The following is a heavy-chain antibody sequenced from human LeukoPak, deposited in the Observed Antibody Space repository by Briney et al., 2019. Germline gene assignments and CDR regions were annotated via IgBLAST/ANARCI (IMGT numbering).Heavy chain of an antibody. V-gene: IGHV4-34*01. CDR1: GGSFSGYY. D-gene: IGHD6-13*01. CDR2: INHSGST. CDR3: ARRPSSSWSSYYYYYYMDV. Sequence: SETLSLTCAVYGGSFSGYYWSWIRQPPGKGLEWIGEINHSGSTNYNPSLKSRVTISVDTSKNQFSLKLSSVTAADTAVYYCARRPSSSWSSYYYYYYMDVWGKGTTVTVSS. J-gene: IGHJ6*03.